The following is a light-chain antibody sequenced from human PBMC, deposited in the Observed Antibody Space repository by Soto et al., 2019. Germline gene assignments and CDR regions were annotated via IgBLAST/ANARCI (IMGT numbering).Light chain of an antibody. CDR1: SSDVGAYNY. V-gene: IGLV2-14*01. J-gene: IGLJ1*01. CDR3: RSYTSANTYV. Sequence: QSALTQPASVSGSPGQSITISCTGTSSDVGAYNYDSLYQQYSGEAPKVIIYDVSHRPAGVSNRFSGSKSGNTASLTISGIQTQDEAEYYCRSYTSANTYVFGTGTKLNVL. CDR2: DVS.